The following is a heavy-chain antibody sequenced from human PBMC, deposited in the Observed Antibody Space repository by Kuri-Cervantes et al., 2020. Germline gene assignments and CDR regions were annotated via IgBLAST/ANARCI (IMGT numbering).Heavy chain of an antibody. CDR2: IWYDGSNK. Sequence: GGSLRLSCSGSGFTFSNAWMSWVRRAPGKGLEWVAVIWYDGSNKYYADSVKGRFTISRDNSKNTLYLQMNSLRAEDTAVYYCARDLQPKPPNGDFDYWGQGTLVTVSS. CDR1: GFTFSNAW. CDR3: ARDLQPKPPNGDFDY. V-gene: IGHV3-33*08. D-gene: IGHD2-8*01. J-gene: IGHJ4*02.